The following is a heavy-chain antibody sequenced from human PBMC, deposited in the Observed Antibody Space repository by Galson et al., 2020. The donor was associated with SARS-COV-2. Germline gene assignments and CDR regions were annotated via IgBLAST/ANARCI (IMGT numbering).Heavy chain of an antibody. Sequence: SQTLSLTCTVSGGSISSGGYYWSWIRQHPGKGLEWIGYIYYSGSTYYNPSLKSRVTISVDTSKNQFSLKLSSVTAADTAVYYCARAMIVVVINAFDIWGQGTMVTVST. J-gene: IGHJ3*02. V-gene: IGHV4-31*03. CDR2: IYYSGST. D-gene: IGHD3-22*01. CDR3: ARAMIVVVINAFDI. CDR1: GGSISSGGYY.